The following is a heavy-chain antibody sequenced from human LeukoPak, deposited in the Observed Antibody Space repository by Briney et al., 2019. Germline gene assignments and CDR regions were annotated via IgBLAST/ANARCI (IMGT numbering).Heavy chain of an antibody. V-gene: IGHV4-59*08. CDR2: INYNGNS. Sequence: SETLSLTCTVSGGSITGYYWSWIRQPPRKGLEWIGYINYNGNSKYNPSLKSRITMSVDTSRNQFSLKLSSVTAADTAVYFCAKYLYPGYVSTNYDGAFFDYWGQGTPVTVSS. J-gene: IGHJ4*02. CDR3: AKYLYPGYVSTNYDGAFFDY. D-gene: IGHD4-23*01. CDR1: GGSITGYY.